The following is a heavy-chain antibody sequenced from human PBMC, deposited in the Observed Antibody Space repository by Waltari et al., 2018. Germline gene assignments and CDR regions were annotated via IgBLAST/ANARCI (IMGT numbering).Heavy chain of an antibody. Sequence: QVQLVQSGAEVKKPGASVKVSCKASGYTFTGYYMHWVRQAPGQGLEWMGWINPNSGGKNYAKKFKGRVTMTRDTSISTAYMELNSLRAEDTAVYYCAASQEYDSSGPVGDYWGQGTLVTVSS. J-gene: IGHJ4*02. CDR1: GYTFTGYY. CDR3: AASQEYDSSGPVGDY. V-gene: IGHV1-2*02. D-gene: IGHD3-22*01. CDR2: INPNSGGK.